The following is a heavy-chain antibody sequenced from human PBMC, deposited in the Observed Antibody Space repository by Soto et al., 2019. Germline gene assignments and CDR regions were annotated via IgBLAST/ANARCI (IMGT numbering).Heavy chain of an antibody. J-gene: IGHJ4*02. CDR1: GFTFSGYA. CDR2: ISGSGGST. CDR3: AKGGSIAARLFDY. V-gene: IGHV3-23*01. D-gene: IGHD6-6*01. Sequence: GGSLRLSCAASGFTFSGYAMSWVRQSPGKGLEWVSAISGSGGSTYYADSVKGRFTISRDNSKNTLYLQMNSLRAEDTAVYYCAKGGSIAARLFDYWGQGTLVTVSS.